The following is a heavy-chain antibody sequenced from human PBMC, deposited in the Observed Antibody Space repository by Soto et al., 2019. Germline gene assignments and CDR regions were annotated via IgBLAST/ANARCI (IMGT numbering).Heavy chain of an antibody. J-gene: IGHJ3*02. CDR2: ISAYNGNT. CDR3: ARDIHSVPNSSGEERTFDI. CDR1: GSTFTSYG. Sequence: ASVKVSCKASGSTFTSYGISWVRQAPGQGLEWMGWISAYNGNTNYAQKLQGRVTMTTDTSTSTAYMELRSLRSDDTAVYYCARDIHSVPNSSGEERTFDIWGQGTMVTVSS. D-gene: IGHD3-22*01. V-gene: IGHV1-18*04.